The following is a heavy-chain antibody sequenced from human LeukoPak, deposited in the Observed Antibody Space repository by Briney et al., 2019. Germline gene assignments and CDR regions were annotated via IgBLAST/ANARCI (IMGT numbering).Heavy chain of an antibody. D-gene: IGHD3-3*01. CDR2: IYYSGST. Sequence: PSETLSLTCTVSGGSISSSSYYWGWIRQPPGKGLEWIGSIYYSGSTYYNPSLKSRVTISVDTSKNQFSLKLSSVTAADTAVYYCASTDYDFWSGPSNFDYWGQGTLVTVSS. J-gene: IGHJ4*02. CDR3: ASTDYDFWSGPSNFDY. V-gene: IGHV4-39*01. CDR1: GGSISSSSYY.